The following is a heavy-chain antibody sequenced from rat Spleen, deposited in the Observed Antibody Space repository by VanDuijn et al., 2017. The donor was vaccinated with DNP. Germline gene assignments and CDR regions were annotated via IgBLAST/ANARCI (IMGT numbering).Heavy chain of an antibody. V-gene: IGHV5-22*01. Sequence: EVQLVESGGGLVQPGRSMKLSCAASGFTFSNYGMAWVRQAPKKGLEWVAYISYDGGSTYYRDPVKGRFTISRDNAKSTLYLQMDSLRSEDTATYYCARHRRYNLWYFDFWGPGTMVTVSS. CDR1: GFTFSNYG. CDR3: ARHRRYNLWYFDF. J-gene: IGHJ1*01. D-gene: IGHD1-5*01. CDR2: ISYDGGST.